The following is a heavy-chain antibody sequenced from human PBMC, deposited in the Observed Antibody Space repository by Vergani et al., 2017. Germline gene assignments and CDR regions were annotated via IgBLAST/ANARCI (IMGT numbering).Heavy chain of an antibody. CDR3: ARVMYRDEAPAGYRLEGMDI. D-gene: IGHD6-25*01. V-gene: IGHV4-59*13. Sequence: QVQLEESGPGLVKPSETLSLTCTVSGGSFNTYYWSWIRQSPGKGLEWIGYIYSTGSTNYNPSLNSRVTMSVDTSTNQFSLKLRSVTAADPAVYFCARVMYRDEAPAGYRLEGMDIWGQGTTVTISS. J-gene: IGHJ6*02. CDR2: IYSTGST. CDR1: GGSFNTYY.